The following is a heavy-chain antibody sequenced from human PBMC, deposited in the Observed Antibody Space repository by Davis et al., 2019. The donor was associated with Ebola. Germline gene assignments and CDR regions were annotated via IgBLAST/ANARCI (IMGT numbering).Heavy chain of an antibody. Sequence: SETLSLTCTVSGDSIISDIYSWAWIRQPPGKGLEWIASIYSGGSTYYNPSFESRVYISLDTSRDQFSLKLNSVTAADTAVYYCARYSYNPNWFDPWGQGTLVTVSS. CDR2: IYSGGST. J-gene: IGHJ5*02. CDR1: GDSIISDIYS. V-gene: IGHV4-39*01. D-gene: IGHD5-18*01. CDR3: ARYSYNPNWFDP.